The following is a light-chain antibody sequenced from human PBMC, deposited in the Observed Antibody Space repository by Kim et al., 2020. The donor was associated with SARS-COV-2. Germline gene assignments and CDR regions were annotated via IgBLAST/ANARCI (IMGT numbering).Light chain of an antibody. Sequence: SPGERASLSCRASQSRSNSYFAWYQQKPGQALRLLIYGVSNRATGIPDRFSGSGSGTDFTLTISRLEPEDFAVYYCQQYDNSPSYTFGQGTKLEI. V-gene: IGKV3-20*01. CDR3: QQYDNSPSYT. CDR2: GVS. J-gene: IGKJ2*01. CDR1: QSRSNSY.